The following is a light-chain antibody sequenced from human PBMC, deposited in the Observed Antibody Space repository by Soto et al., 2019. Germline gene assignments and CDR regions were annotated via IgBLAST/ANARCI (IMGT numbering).Light chain of an antibody. CDR2: GAS. J-gene: IGKJ4*01. CDR1: QGIGST. CDR3: QHYYNWPLT. Sequence: EIVMTQSPATLSVSPGEVATLSCRASQGIGSTLAWYQQKPGQTPRLLIYGASTRATGVPARFSDSASGTEFTLTITSLQSENFAVYYCQHYYNWPLTFGGGTKVESK. V-gene: IGKV3-15*01.